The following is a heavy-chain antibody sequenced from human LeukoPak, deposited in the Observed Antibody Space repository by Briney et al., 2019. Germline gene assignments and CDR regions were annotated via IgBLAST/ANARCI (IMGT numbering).Heavy chain of an antibody. Sequence: GGSLRLSCAASGFTFSTYGMNWVRQAPGKGLEWVSGVSPSGDITYYADSVKGRFTISRDNSKNTVYLQMNNVRAEDTAVYYCANARTPVYSGYDILDYWGQGTLVTVSS. CDR3: ANARTPVYSGYDILDY. CDR1: GFTFSTYG. D-gene: IGHD5-12*01. J-gene: IGHJ4*02. CDR2: VSPSGDIT. V-gene: IGHV3-23*01.